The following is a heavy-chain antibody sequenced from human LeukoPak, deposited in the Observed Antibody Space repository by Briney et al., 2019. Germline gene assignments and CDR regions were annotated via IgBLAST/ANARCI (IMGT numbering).Heavy chain of an antibody. CDR1: GLTFSTYG. J-gene: IGHJ4*02. D-gene: IGHD2-15*01. Sequence: PGGSLRLSCAASGLTFSTYGMHWVRQAPGKGLEWVAVISYDGSYKFYADSVKGRFTISRDNSKNTLYLQMNSLRVEDTAVYYCAKDRAHCSGGNCSSFDYWGQGTLVSVSS. CDR3: AKDRAHCSGGNCSSFDY. CDR2: ISYDGSYK. V-gene: IGHV3-30*18.